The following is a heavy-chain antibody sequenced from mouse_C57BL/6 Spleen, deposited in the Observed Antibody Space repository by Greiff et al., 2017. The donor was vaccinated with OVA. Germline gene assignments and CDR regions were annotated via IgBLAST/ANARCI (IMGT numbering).Heavy chain of an antibody. Sequence: EVNVVESGGGLVQPGASLRLSCAASGFTFTDYSMSWVRQPPGKAPEWLALIRHTANGYTTEYTASVKGRFTISRENSQNSLYLQMNTLRAEDSATYYCVIPQYYGSGTDAMDYWGQGTSVTVSS. D-gene: IGHD1-1*01. V-gene: IGHV7-4*01. J-gene: IGHJ4*01. CDR3: VIPQYYGSGTDAMDY. CDR2: IRHTANGYTT. CDR1: GFTFTDYS.